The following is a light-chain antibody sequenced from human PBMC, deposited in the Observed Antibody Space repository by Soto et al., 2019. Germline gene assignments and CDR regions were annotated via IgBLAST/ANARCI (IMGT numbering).Light chain of an antibody. J-gene: IGKJ2*01. Sequence: EIVMTQSPATLSVSPGERATPSCRASPSGSSKFAWYQQKPCQAPRLLIYGASTRATGIPARFSGSGSGTEFTLTISSLQSEDFAVYYCQQYNNWPPNTFGQGTKLEIK. V-gene: IGKV3-15*01. CDR3: QQYNNWPPNT. CDR1: PSGSSK. CDR2: GAS.